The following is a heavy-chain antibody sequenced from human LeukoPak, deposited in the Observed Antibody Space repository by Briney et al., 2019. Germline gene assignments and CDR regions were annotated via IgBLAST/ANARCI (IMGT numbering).Heavy chain of an antibody. V-gene: IGHV4-31*03. CDR1: GGSISSGGYY. CDR3: ARAGAFDYYYGMDV. D-gene: IGHD7-27*01. Sequence: SQTLSLTCTVSGGSISSGGYYWSWIRQYPGKGLEWIGYIYYSGSTYYNPSLKSRVTISVDTSKNQFSLKLSSVTAADTAVYYCARAGAFDYYYGMDVWGQGTTVTVSS. CDR2: IYYSGST. J-gene: IGHJ6*02.